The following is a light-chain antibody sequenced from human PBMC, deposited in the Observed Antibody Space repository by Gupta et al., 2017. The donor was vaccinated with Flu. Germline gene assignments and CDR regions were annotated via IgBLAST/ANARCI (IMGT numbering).Light chain of an antibody. CDR1: QSVKSRY. V-gene: IGKV3-20*01. CDR3: QQEGNSPRI. J-gene: IGKJ2*02. CDR2: GAS. Sequence: IVFTQSRDTLYFSPGERSTLSCRSSQSVKSRYLAWYQQKPGQAPSLLIYGASSRATGIPERFSGSGSGTEFTLTISRLEPEDFAVYYCQQEGNSPRIFGQGTKLEIK.